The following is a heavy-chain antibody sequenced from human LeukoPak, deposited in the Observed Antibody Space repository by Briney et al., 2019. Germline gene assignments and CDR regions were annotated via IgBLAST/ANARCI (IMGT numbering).Heavy chain of an antibody. CDR1: GFTFSSYG. J-gene: IGHJ4*02. V-gene: IGHV3-30*03. CDR2: ISYDGSNK. Sequence: GGSLRLSCAASGFTFSSYGMHWVRQAPGKGLEWVAVISYDGSNKYYADSVKGRFTISRDNSKNTLYLQMNSLRAEDTAVYYCARDPGRFGEFDYWGQGTLVTVSS. CDR3: ARDPGRFGEFDY. D-gene: IGHD3-10*01.